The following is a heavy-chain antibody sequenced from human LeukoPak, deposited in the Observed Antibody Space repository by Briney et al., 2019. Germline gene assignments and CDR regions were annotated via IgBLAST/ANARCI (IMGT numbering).Heavy chain of an antibody. J-gene: IGHJ6*03. CDR1: GFTVRSNY. CDR3: ARGWRWLQLSGDYYYMDV. V-gene: IGHV3-53*01. CDR2: IYSGGST. Sequence: GGSLRLSCAASGFTVRSNYMSWLRQAPGKGLEWVSVIYSGGSTYYADSVNGRFTISRDNSKNTLYLQMNSLRAEDTAVYYCARGWRWLQLSGDYYYMDVWGKGTTVTVSS. D-gene: IGHD5-24*01.